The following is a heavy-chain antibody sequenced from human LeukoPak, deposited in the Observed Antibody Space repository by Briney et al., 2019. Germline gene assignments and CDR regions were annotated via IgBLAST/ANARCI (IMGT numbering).Heavy chain of an antibody. Sequence: GASVKVSCKASGYTFTSYYIHWVRQAPGQGLEWMGQISPSGTRTYAQKVKGRVTMTRDKSTSTVNMDLSDMTFEDTAVYHCAKDSGAYGPDYWGQGTLLTVSS. CDR3: AKDSGAYGPDY. D-gene: IGHD4-17*01. CDR2: ISPSGTR. V-gene: IGHV1-46*01. J-gene: IGHJ4*02. CDR1: GYTFTSYY.